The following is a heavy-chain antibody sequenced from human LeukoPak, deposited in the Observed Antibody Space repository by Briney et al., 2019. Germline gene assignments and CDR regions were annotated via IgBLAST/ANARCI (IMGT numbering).Heavy chain of an antibody. D-gene: IGHD3-10*01. Sequence: ASVKVSCKASGYTFTSYYMHWVRQAPGQGLEWMGIINPSGGSTSYAQKFQGRVTMTRDMSTSTVYMELSSLRSEDTAVYYCARLGELLGDWFDPWGQGTLVTVSS. V-gene: IGHV1-46*01. CDR2: INPSGGST. CDR3: ARLGELLGDWFDP. CDR1: GYTFTSYY. J-gene: IGHJ5*02.